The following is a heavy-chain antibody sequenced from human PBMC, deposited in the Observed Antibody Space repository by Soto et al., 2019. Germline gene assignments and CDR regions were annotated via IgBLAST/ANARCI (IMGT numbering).Heavy chain of an antibody. CDR1: GGSISSGDYY. CDR2: IYYSGST. J-gene: IGHJ3*02. Sequence: QVQLQESGPGLVKPSQTLSLTCTVSGGSISSGDYYWSWIRQPPGQGLEWIGYIYYSGSTYYNPSLKSRVTISVDTSKNQFSLKLSSVTAADTAVYYCAREVVIRRHAFDIWGQGTMVTVSS. CDR3: AREVVIRRHAFDI. D-gene: IGHD3-22*01. V-gene: IGHV4-30-4*01.